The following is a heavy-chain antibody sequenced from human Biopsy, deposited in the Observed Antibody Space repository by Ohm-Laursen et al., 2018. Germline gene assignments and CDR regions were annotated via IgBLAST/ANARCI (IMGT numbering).Heavy chain of an antibody. Sequence: SLRLSCAASESTFRSYWMDWVRQAPGKGLERGAKINQEGSDKYYADSVKGRFTISRDNSRDTLYLQMSSLRAEDTAVYYCAKDRYNYTPIGGFSMDVWGQGTTVTVSS. J-gene: IGHJ6*02. V-gene: IGHV3-7*01. CDR2: INQEGSDK. CDR3: AKDRYNYTPIGGFSMDV. D-gene: IGHD5-18*01. CDR1: ESTFRSYW.